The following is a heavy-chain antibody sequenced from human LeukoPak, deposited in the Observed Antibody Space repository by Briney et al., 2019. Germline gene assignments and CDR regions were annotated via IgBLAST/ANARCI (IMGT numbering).Heavy chain of an antibody. CDR3: AREQVVVGRGYYGMDV. D-gene: IGHD2-2*01. V-gene: IGHV3-30-3*01. CDR1: GFTFSSYA. J-gene: IGHJ6*02. Sequence: GGSLRLSCAASGFTFSSYAMHWVRQAPGKGLEWVAVISYDGSNKYYADSVKGRFTISRDNSKNTLYLQMNSLRVDDTAVYYCAREQVVVGRGYYGMDVWGQGTTVTVSS. CDR2: ISYDGSNK.